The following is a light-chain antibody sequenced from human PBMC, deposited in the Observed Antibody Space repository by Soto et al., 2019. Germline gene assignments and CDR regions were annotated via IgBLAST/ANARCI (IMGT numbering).Light chain of an antibody. CDR3: QHLNSYPLT. Sequence: AVQLTQSPSSLSASVGDRVTITCRASQAIGSALVWYQHKPGIAPKVLINRASSLESGVPSRFSGSGSGTDFTLTIGSLQPEDFATYYCQHLNSYPLTFGGGTKV. CDR1: QAIGSA. CDR2: RAS. V-gene: IGKV1-13*02. J-gene: IGKJ4*01.